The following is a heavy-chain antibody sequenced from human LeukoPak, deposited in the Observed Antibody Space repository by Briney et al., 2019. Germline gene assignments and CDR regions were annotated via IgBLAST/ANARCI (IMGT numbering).Heavy chain of an antibody. CDR2: TIPILGIA. V-gene: IGHV1-69*04. D-gene: IGHD5-18*01. Sequence: ASVKVSCKASGGTFSSYAISWVRQAPGQGLEWMGRTIPILGIANYAQKFQGRVTITADKSTSTAYMELSSLRSDDTAVYYCARDRPYVDTAMVPDYWGQGTLVTVSS. J-gene: IGHJ4*02. CDR1: GGTFSSYA. CDR3: ARDRPYVDTAMVPDY.